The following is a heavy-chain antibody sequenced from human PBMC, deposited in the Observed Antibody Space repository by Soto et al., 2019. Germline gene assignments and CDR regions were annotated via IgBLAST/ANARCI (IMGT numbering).Heavy chain of an antibody. CDR1: GFTFSDYY. D-gene: IGHD3-22*01. J-gene: IGHJ4*02. CDR2: ISSSSYT. V-gene: IGHV3-11*06. Sequence: GGSLRLSCAASGFTFSDYYMSWIRQAPGKGLEWVSYISSSSYTNYADSVKGRFTISRDNAKNSLYLQMNSLRAEDTAVYYCARAGYYYDSSGTLDYWGQGTLVTVSS. CDR3: ARAGYYYDSSGTLDY.